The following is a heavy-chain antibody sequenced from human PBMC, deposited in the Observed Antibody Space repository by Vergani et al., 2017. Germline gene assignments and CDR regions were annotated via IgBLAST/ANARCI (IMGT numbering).Heavy chain of an antibody. V-gene: IGHV3-30*02. Sequence: QVQLVESGGGVVQRGGSLRLPCATSGFTLRNYDMQWIRQGPGKGLEFVAFLQFDGSNQYYADSVKGRYTLSRDFSKNTLYLQMNSLRTDDTATYYCAKHFRGWGIDYWCQGTQVIVSS. J-gene: IGHJ4*02. D-gene: IGHD3-16*01. CDR3: AKHFRGWGIDY. CDR1: GFTLRNYD. CDR2: LQFDGSNQ.